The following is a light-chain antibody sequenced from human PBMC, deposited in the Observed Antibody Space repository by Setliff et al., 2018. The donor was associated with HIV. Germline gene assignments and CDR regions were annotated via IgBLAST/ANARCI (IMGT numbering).Light chain of an antibody. CDR3: QSYDTRLTTSGV. CDR1: NDNFGTDYD. Sequence: QSVLTQPPSVSGAPGERVTISCTRNNDNFGTDYDVHWYQQLPGRAPKLLIYGHNNRPSGVPDRFSGSRSGTSASLAITGLQAEDEADYYCQSYDTRLTTSGVFGSGTKGTV. V-gene: IGLV1-40*01. CDR2: GHN. J-gene: IGLJ1*01.